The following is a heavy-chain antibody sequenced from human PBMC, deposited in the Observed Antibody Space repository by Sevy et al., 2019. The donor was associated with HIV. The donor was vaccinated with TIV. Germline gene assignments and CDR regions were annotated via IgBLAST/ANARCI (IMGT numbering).Heavy chain of an antibody. CDR3: AREGIAARLNYYYGMDV. CDR1: GFTFSSYS. CDR2: ISSSSSYI. J-gene: IGHJ6*02. Sequence: GGSLRLSCAASGFTFSSYSMNWVRQAPGKGLEWVSSISSSSSYIYYADSVKGRFTISRDNAKNSLYLQMNSLRAEETAVYYCAREGIAARLNYYYGMDVWGQGTTVTVSS. D-gene: IGHD6-6*01. V-gene: IGHV3-21*01.